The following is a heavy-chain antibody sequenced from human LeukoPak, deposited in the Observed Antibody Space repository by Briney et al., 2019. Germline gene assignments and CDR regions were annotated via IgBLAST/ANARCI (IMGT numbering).Heavy chain of an antibody. CDR1: GGSISSSSYY. J-gene: IGHJ4*02. CDR3: ESIIYSSGWYLN. Sequence: SETLSLTCTVSGGSISSSSYYWGWIRQPPGKGLEWIGSTYYSGSTYYNPSLKSRVTISVDTSKNQFSLKLSSVTAADTAVYYCESIIYSSGWYLNWGQGTLVTVSS. D-gene: IGHD6-19*01. CDR2: TYYSGST. V-gene: IGHV4-39*01.